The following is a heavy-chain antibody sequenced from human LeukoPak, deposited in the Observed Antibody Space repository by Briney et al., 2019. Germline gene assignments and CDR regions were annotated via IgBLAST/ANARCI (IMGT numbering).Heavy chain of an antibody. CDR3: ARYDFILISYFDL. Sequence: PGGSLRLSCAASGFTVSNNYMSWVRQAPGKKLEWVSDIYSDGTTFYADSVKGRFTISRDNSKNTLYLQMNSLRAEDPAVYHCARYDFILISYFDLWGRGALVTVSS. CDR2: IYSDGTT. D-gene: IGHD3-3*01. J-gene: IGHJ2*01. V-gene: IGHV3-53*01. CDR1: GFTVSNNY.